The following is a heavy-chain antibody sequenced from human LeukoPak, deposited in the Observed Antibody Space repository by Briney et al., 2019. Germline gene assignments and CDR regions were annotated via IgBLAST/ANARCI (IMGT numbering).Heavy chain of an antibody. CDR1: GFTFSSYS. Sequence: GGSLRLSCAASGFTFSSYSMDWVRQAPGKGLEWVSSISSSSSYIYYADSVKGRFTISRDNAKNSLYLQMNSLRAEDTAVYYCARDQAVANDYWGQGTLVTVSS. CDR3: ARDQAVANDY. J-gene: IGHJ4*02. V-gene: IGHV3-21*01. D-gene: IGHD6-19*01. CDR2: ISSSSSYI.